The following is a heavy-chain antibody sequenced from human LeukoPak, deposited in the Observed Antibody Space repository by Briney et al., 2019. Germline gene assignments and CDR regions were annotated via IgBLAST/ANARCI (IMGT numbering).Heavy chain of an antibody. J-gene: IGHJ4*02. Sequence: GGSLRLSCAASGFTFSSYSMNWVRQAPGKGLEWVSSISSSSSYIYYADSVKGRFTISRDNAKNSLYLQMNSLRAEDTAVYYCAREKLSDSSGYYKTPQAPDYWGQGTLVTVSS. CDR2: ISSSSSYI. V-gene: IGHV3-21*01. CDR1: GFTFSSYS. CDR3: AREKLSDSSGYYKTPQAPDY. D-gene: IGHD3-22*01.